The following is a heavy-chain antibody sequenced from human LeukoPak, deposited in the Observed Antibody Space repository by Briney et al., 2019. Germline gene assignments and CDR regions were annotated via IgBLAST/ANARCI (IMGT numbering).Heavy chain of an antibody. V-gene: IGHV4-59*01. D-gene: IGHD4-23*01. CDR2: IYYSGST. CDR3: ARDTGGNSPYYLDY. Sequence: SETLSLTCAVYGGSFSGYYWSWIRQPPGKGLEWIGYIYYSGSTNYNPSLKSRVTISVDTSKNQFSLKLSSVTAADTAVYYCARDTGGNSPYYLDYWGQGTLVTVSS. CDR1: GGSFSGYY. J-gene: IGHJ4*02.